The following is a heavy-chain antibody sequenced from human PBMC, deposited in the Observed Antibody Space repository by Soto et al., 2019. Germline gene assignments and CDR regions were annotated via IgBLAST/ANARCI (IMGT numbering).Heavy chain of an antibody. D-gene: IGHD2-15*01. CDR2: INSDGSVS. Sequence: EVQLVESGGGLVQPGGSLRLSCAASGFTFSNYWMYWVRQAPGKGLEWVSRINSDGSVSSHADSVKGRLTISRDNVKNTLYLHMDRQRAEDTAVDYCARGDCVGGTCDSLAGSFYYYMDVWGKWTAVTVFS. CDR3: ARGDCVGGTCDSLAGSFYYYMDV. J-gene: IGHJ6*03. CDR1: GFTFSNYW. V-gene: IGHV3-74*02.